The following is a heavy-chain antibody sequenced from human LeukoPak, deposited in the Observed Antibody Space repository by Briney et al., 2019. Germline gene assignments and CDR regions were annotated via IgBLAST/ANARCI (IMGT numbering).Heavy chain of an antibody. V-gene: IGHV1-8*01. CDR3: ARAPGGIMVSLLRKYYFDY. D-gene: IGHD2-8*01. Sequence: ASVKVSCKASGCTFTSYDINWVRQATGQGLEWMGWMNPNSGNTGYAQKFQGRVTMTRNTSISTAYMELSSLRSEDTAVYYCARAPGGIMVSLLRKYYFDYWGQGTLVTVSS. CDR2: MNPNSGNT. J-gene: IGHJ4*02. CDR1: GCTFTSYD.